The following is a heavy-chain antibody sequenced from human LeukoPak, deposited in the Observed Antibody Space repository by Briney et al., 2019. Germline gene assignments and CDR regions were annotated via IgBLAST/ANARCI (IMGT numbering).Heavy chain of an antibody. CDR2: ISSSSSYI. V-gene: IGHV3-21*01. Sequence: GGSLRLSCAASGFTVSSNYMSWVRQAPGKGLEWVSSISSSSSYIYYADSVKGRFTISRDNAKNSLYLQMNSLRAEDTAVYYCARDQDYGDFDYWGQGTLVTVSS. CDR3: ARDQDYGDFDY. J-gene: IGHJ4*02. D-gene: IGHD4-17*01. CDR1: GFTVSSNY.